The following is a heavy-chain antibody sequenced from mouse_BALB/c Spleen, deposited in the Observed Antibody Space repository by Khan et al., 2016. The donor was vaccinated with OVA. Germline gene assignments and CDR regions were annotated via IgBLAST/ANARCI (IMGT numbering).Heavy chain of an antibody. CDR2: ISYSGVT. CDR1: GYSITSGYA. D-gene: IGHD1-1*01. Sequence: EVKLEVSGPGLVKPSQSLSLTCTVTGYSITSGYAWNWIRQFPGNKPEWMGYISYSGVTSYTPSLKSQISITRDTSKNQFFLQLTSVTTEDTATYYCARGNYYGYYFDYWGQGTTLTVSS. J-gene: IGHJ2*01. CDR3: ARGNYYGYYFDY. V-gene: IGHV3-2*02.